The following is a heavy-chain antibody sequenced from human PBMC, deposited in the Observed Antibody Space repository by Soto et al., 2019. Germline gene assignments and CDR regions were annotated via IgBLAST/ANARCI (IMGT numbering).Heavy chain of an antibody. D-gene: IGHD4-17*01. CDR3: VRHPPYGPLDY. CDR1: GDSGGFISSSSYH. Sequence: PSETLSLTCTVSGDSGGFISSSSYHWGWIRQPPGKGLEWIGNIYYSGSTYYNPSLKSRVTISGDTSKNQFSLRLTSVTAADTAVYYCVRHPPYGPLDYWGQGTLVTVSS. J-gene: IGHJ4*02. V-gene: IGHV4-39*01. CDR2: IYYSGST.